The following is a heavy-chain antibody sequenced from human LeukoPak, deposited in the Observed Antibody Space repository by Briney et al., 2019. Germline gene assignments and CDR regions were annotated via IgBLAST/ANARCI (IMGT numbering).Heavy chain of an antibody. CDR1: GFTFRNYG. CDR3: AKDLTGGNSGLYYYYYGMDV. V-gene: IGHV3-30*18. D-gene: IGHD4-23*01. J-gene: IGHJ6*02. CDR2: ISYDGSSK. Sequence: HPGGSLRLSCAASGFTFRNYGMHWVRQAPGKGLEWVAVISYDGSSKYYADSVKGRFTISRDNSKNTVYLQMNSLRAEDTSIYHCAKDLTGGNSGLYYYYYGMDVWGQGTTVTVSS.